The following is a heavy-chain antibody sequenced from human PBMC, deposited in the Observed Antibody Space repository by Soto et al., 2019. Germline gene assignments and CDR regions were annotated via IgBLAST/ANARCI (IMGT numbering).Heavy chain of an antibody. V-gene: IGHV3-23*01. CDR1: RFTFSSYA. D-gene: IGHD4-17*01. CDR3: ATDPNGDYIGAFDN. Sequence: GGSLRLSCTASRFTFSSYAMTWARQAPGKGLEWVSSITGSGGSTKYADSVKGRFTISRDNSKNTLYLQMDSLRADDTAVYYCATDPNGDYIGAFDNWGQGTMVTVSS. CDR2: ITGSGGST. J-gene: IGHJ3*02.